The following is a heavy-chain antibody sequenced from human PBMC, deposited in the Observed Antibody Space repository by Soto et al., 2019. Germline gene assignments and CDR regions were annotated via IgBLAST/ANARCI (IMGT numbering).Heavy chain of an antibody. V-gene: IGHV3-7*01. CDR3: ARGSAAPDN. Sequence: PGGSLRLSCAASGFTFSDYYMSWVRQAPGRGLEWVANIKHDGSEKHYVDSVKGRFIISRDNAENSLCLQMNSLRAEDTAVYYCARGSAAPDNWGQGTLVTVSS. CDR2: IKHDGSEK. J-gene: IGHJ4*02. CDR1: GFTFSDYY.